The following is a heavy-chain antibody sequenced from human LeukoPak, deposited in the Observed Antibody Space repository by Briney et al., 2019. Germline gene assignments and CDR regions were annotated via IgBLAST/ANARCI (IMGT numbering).Heavy chain of an antibody. V-gene: IGHV3-66*01. J-gene: IGHJ4*02. CDR1: GFTVSSNY. CDR2: IYSGGST. CDR3: AREIYGGNTGVFDY. D-gene: IGHD4-23*01. Sequence: PGGSLRLSCAASGFTVSSNYMSWVRQAPGKGLEWVSFIYSGGSTYYADSVKGRFTISRVNSKNTLYLQMNSLRAEDTAVYYCAREIYGGNTGVFDYWGQGTLVTVSS.